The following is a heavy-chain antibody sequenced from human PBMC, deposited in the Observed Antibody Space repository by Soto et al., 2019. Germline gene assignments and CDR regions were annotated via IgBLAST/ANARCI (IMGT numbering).Heavy chain of an antibody. CDR3: ARGVLVTIVGKYYFDY. Sequence: GGSLRLSCAASGFTFSSYGMHWVRQAPGKGLEWVAVISYDGSNKYYADSVKGRFTISRDNSKNTLYLQMNSLRAEDTAVYYCARGVLVTIVGKYYFDYWGQGTLVTVS. D-gene: IGHD2-21*02. CDR1: GFTFSSYG. J-gene: IGHJ4*02. CDR2: ISYDGSNK. V-gene: IGHV3-30*03.